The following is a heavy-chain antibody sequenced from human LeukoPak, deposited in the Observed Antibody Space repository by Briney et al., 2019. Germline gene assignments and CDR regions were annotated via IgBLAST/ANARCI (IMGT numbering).Heavy chain of an antibody. CDR1: GFTFSGSA. Sequence: GGSLRLSCAASGFTFSGSAVHWVRQASGKGLVWVGHIRSKADSHATAYAASVQGRFTISRDDSNNTAYLHMNSLKIEDAAVYFCSRHLYSSAWYEENWGQGTLVTVSS. CDR3: SRHLYSSAWYEEN. D-gene: IGHD6-19*01. CDR2: IRSKADSHAT. V-gene: IGHV3-73*01. J-gene: IGHJ4*02.